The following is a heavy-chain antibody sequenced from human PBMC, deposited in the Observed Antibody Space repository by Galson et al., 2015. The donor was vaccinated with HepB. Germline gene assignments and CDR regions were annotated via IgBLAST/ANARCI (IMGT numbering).Heavy chain of an antibody. CDR3: ARDGGYSGYVSDYGMDV. Sequence: LRLSCAASGFTFSDYYMSWIRQAPGKGLEWVSYISSSSSYTNYADSVKGRFTISRDNAKNSLYLQMNSLRAEDTAVYYCARDGGYSGYVSDYGMDVWGQGTTVTVSS. D-gene: IGHD5-12*01. V-gene: IGHV3-11*06. CDR2: ISSSSSYT. CDR1: GFTFSDYY. J-gene: IGHJ6*02.